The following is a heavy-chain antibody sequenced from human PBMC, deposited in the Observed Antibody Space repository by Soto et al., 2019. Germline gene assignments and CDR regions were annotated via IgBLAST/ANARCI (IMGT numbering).Heavy chain of an antibody. CDR2: IYSGGST. D-gene: IGHD5-12*01. V-gene: IGHV3-66*01. Sequence: GGSLRLSCAASGFTVSSNYMSWVRQAPGKGLEWVSVIYSGGSTYYADSVKGRFTISRDNSKNTLYLQMNSLRAEDTAVYYCARELSGYDDDYYYYYMDVWGKGTTVTVSS. CDR1: GFTVSSNY. CDR3: ARELSGYDDDYYYYYMDV. J-gene: IGHJ6*03.